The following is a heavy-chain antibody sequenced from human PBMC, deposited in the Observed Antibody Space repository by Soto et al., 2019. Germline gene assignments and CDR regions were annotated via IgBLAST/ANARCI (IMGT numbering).Heavy chain of an antibody. D-gene: IGHD4-4*01. Sequence: PGGSLRLSCAASGFTFSSYSMNWVRQAPGKGLEWVSSISSSSSYIYYADSVKGRFTISRDNAKNSLYLQMNSLRAEDTAVYYCARDQDYSNANAFDIWGQGTMVTVSS. J-gene: IGHJ3*02. CDR3: ARDQDYSNANAFDI. V-gene: IGHV3-21*01. CDR1: GFTFSSYS. CDR2: ISSSSSYI.